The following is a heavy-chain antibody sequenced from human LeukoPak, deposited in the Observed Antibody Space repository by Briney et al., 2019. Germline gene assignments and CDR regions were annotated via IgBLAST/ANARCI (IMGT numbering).Heavy chain of an antibody. CDR1: GFTFSSYR. CDR2: IKQDGSEK. J-gene: IGHJ6*03. Sequence: GGSLRLSCAASGFTFSSYRMSWVRQAPGKGLEWVANIKQDGSEKYYVDSVKGRFTISRDNAKNSLYLQMNSLRAEDKVVFYCARSASYYYMDVWGKGTTVTVSS. V-gene: IGHV3-7*01. CDR3: ARSASYYYMDV. D-gene: IGHD6-25*01.